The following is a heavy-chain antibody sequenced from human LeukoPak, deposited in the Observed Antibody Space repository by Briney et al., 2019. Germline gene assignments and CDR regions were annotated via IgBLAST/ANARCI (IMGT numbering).Heavy chain of an antibody. D-gene: IGHD5-12*01. CDR1: GFTFAVYA. CDR3: ATNGGGDSGYGNFDY. V-gene: IGHV3-9*01. CDR2: FSWNSDTI. J-gene: IGHJ4*02. Sequence: GGSLRLSRAVSGFTFAVYAMHWVRLVPGKCLEWVSGFSWNSDTIGYGDSVKGRFTISRDNAKNSLYLQMNSLRHEDTALYYCATNGGGDSGYGNFDYWGQGTLVTVSS.